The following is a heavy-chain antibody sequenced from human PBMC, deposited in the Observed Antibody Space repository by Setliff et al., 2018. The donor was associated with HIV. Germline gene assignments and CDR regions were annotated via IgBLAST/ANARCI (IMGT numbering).Heavy chain of an antibody. CDR3: ARENGRTNYYYYYGLDV. J-gene: IGHJ6*02. Sequence: SETLSLTCTVSGVSISSGTYYWSWVRQPAGKGLEWIGRIYTSGSTNYNPSLKSRVTIPLDTSKNQFSLKLSSVTAADTAVYYCARENGRTNYYYYYGLDVWGQGTTVTVSS. CDR2: IYTSGST. CDR1: GVSISSGTYY. V-gene: IGHV4-61*02.